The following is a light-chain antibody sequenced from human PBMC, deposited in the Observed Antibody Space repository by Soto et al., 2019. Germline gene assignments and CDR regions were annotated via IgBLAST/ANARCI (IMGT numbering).Light chain of an antibody. Sequence: QSVLTQPASVSGSHGQSITISCTGTSSDVGGYNYVSWYQQHPGKAPKLMIYEVSNRPSGVSNRFSGSKSGNTASLTISGLQAEDEADYYCSSYTSSSLGVFGTGTKLTVL. J-gene: IGLJ1*01. V-gene: IGLV2-14*01. CDR3: SSYTSSSLGV. CDR2: EVS. CDR1: SSDVGGYNY.